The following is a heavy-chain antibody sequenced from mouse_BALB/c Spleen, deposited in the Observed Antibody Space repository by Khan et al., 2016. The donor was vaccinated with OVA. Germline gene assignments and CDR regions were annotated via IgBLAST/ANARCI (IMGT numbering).Heavy chain of an antibody. CDR2: IWSSGIT. Sequence: QVQLKESGPGLVQPSQSLSITCTVSGFSLTNYGVHWVRQSPGKGLEWLGVIWSSGITDYNATFISRLSISRDISKSQVFLKMNSLQANDTAIYYCARNRNGYFDYWGQGTTLTVSS. J-gene: IGHJ2*01. V-gene: IGHV2-2*02. CDR1: GFSLTNYG. CDR3: ARNRNGYFDY. D-gene: IGHD1-1*02.